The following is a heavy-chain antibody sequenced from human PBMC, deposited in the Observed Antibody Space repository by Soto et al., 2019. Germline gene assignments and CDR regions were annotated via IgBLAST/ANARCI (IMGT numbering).Heavy chain of an antibody. CDR3: AKSTFVGPLGSVDI. D-gene: IGHD6-19*01. CDR2: INSIGGST. CDR1: GFTFSGYA. Sequence: EAQLLESGGGLVQPGGSLRLSCAASGFTFSGYAMSWVRQAPGKGLEWVAAINSIGGSTYHADSVKGRFTISRDNSKNTLYLQMYSLTAGDTAVYYCAKSTFVGPLGSVDIWGQGTKVTVSS. V-gene: IGHV3-23*01. J-gene: IGHJ3*02.